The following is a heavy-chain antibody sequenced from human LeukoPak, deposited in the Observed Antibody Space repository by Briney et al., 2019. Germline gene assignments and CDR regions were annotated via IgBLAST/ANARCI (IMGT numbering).Heavy chain of an antibody. CDR1: GFTSTTYS. D-gene: IGHD4-17*01. J-gene: IGHJ1*01. CDR2: ITSSSSTI. CDR3: ASGGDYGDYFQH. V-gene: IGHV3-48*04. Sequence: GESLRLSCSASGFTSTTYSMNWVRQAPGKGLGWVSYITSSSSTIYYADSVKGRFTISRDNAKNSLYLQMNSLRAEDTAVYYCASGGDYGDYFQHWGQGTLVTVSS.